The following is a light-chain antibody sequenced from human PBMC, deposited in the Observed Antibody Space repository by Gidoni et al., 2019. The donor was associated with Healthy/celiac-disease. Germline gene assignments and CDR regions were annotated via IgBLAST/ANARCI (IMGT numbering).Light chain of an antibody. CDR2: DAS. Sequence: EIVLTQSPATLSVSPGERATLSCRASQSVSSYLAWYQQKPGQAPRLLIYDASNRATGIPARFSGSGSGTDFTLTISSLEPEDFAVYYCQQRSNWPPGFTFGPXTKVDIK. V-gene: IGKV3-11*01. J-gene: IGKJ3*01. CDR1: QSVSSY. CDR3: QQRSNWPPGFT.